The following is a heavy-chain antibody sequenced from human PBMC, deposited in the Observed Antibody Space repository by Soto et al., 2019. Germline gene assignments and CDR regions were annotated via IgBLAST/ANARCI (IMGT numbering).Heavy chain of an antibody. CDR2: ITGSGRNT. CDR3: AKESGLSTNYYCAYGMDV. V-gene: IGHV3-23*01. J-gene: IGHJ6*02. CDR1: GFTFSDYA. Sequence: EVQLLESGGGLVQPGGSLGLSCAASGFTFSDYAVNWVRQAPGQGLEWVSIITGSGRNTFYADSVKGRFTVSRDNSRNTLYLQMGSRRAEDTAVYYCAKESGLSTNYYCAYGMDVWGQGTTVTVSS. D-gene: IGHD3-10*01.